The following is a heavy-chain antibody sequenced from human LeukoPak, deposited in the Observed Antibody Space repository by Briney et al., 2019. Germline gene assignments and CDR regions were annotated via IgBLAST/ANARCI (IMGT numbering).Heavy chain of an antibody. Sequence: GGSLRLSCAASGFTFSSYGMHWVRQAPGKGLEWVAVISYDGSNKYYADSVKGRFTISRDNSKNTLYLQMNSLRAEDTAVYYCAKVGGSSSSTDYWGQGTLVTVSS. CDR1: GFTFSSYG. J-gene: IGHJ4*02. D-gene: IGHD6-6*01. CDR3: AKVGGSSSSTDY. CDR2: ISYDGSNK. V-gene: IGHV3-30*18.